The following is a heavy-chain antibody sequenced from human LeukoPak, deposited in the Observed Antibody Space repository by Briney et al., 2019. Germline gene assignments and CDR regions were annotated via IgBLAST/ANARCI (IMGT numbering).Heavy chain of an antibody. CDR1: GFTFSSYW. D-gene: IGHD4-11*01. V-gene: IGHV3-74*01. J-gene: IGHJ5*02. CDR2: INSDGSST. Sequence: GGSLRLSCAASGFTFSSYWVHWVRHAPGKGLVWVSRINSDGSSTSYADSVKGRFTISRDNAKNTLYLQMNSLRAEDTAVYYCARAGGDYTKRGFDPWGQGTLVTVSS. CDR3: ARAGGDYTKRGFDP.